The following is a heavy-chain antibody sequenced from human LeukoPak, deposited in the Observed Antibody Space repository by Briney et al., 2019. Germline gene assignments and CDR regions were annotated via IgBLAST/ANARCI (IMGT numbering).Heavy chain of an antibody. J-gene: IGHJ4*02. CDR3: AKALRYTSDSLDY. V-gene: IGHV3-23*01. D-gene: IGHD3-9*01. CDR1: GFTFDSCV. Sequence: PGGSLRLSCAASGFTFDSCVMSWARQSPGKGLEWVSGISGSGAYTYYADSVKGRFTISRDSSKNTLFLQMNSLRAEDTALYYCAKALRYTSDSLDYWGQGTLVTVSS. CDR2: ISGSGAYT.